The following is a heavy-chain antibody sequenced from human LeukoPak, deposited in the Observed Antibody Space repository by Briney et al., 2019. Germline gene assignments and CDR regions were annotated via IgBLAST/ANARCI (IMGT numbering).Heavy chain of an antibody. CDR2: INHSGST. CDR3: ASTRYSGSRSSGY. CDR1: GGSFSGYY. D-gene: IGHD1-26*01. J-gene: IGHJ4*02. V-gene: IGHV4-34*01. Sequence: SETLSLTCAVYGGSFSGYYWSWIRQPPGKGLEWIGEINHSGSTNYNPSLKSRVTISVDTSKNQFSLKLSSVTAADTAVYYCASTRYSGSRSSGYWGQGTLVTVSS.